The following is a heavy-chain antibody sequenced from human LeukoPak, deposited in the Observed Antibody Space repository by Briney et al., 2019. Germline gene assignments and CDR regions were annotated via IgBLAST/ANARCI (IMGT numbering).Heavy chain of an antibody. V-gene: IGHV3-7*01. D-gene: IGHD3-3*02. Sequence: PGGSLRLSCAASGFTFSSDWMTWVRQAPGKGLEWVASINQDGNEKYYVDSVKGRFTISRDNARNSLYLQMSSLRADDTAVYYCARDGAFRIYDYWGQGTMVIVSS. CDR3: ARDGAFRIYDY. J-gene: IGHJ4*02. CDR1: GFTFSSDW. CDR2: INQDGNEK.